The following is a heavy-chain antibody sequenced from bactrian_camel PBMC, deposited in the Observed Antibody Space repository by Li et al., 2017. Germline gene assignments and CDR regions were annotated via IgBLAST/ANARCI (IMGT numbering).Heavy chain of an antibody. CDR1: QYIFSRCG. J-gene: IGHJ4*01. D-gene: IGHD5*01. CDR2: INSDGTT. Sequence: VQLVESGGGSVQAGGSLKLSCAASQYIFSRCGMAWHRQGPGRARQLISSINSDGTTHYVDSVKGRFTISFDKNKKTLYLEMSNLLPEDTAMYYCAQRGRTGRWLALAGSGRTMSTGARGPRSPSP. V-gene: IGHV3S9*01. CDR3: AQRGRTGRWLALAGSGRTMST.